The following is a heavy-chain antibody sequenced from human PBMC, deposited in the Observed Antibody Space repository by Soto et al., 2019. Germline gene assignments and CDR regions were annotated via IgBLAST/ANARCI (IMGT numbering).Heavy chain of an antibody. CDR2: IIPIFGTA. CDR3: ASGPVRGVSPDSDY. D-gene: IGHD3-10*01. V-gene: IGHV1-69*06. J-gene: IGHJ4*02. CDR1: GGTVSSYA. Sequence: QVQLVQSGAEVKKPGSSVKVSCKASGGTVSSYAISWVRQAPGQGLEWMGGIIPIFGTANYAQKFQGRVTITADKSTSTAYMELSSLRSEDTAVYYCASGPVRGVSPDSDYWGQGTLVTVSS.